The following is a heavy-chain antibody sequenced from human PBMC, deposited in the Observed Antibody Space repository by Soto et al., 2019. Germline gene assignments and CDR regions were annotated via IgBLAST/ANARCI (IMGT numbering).Heavy chain of an antibody. Sequence: EVQLVETGGGLIQPGGSLRLSCAASGFTVSSNYMSWVRQAPGKGLEWVSVIYSGGSTYYADSVKGRFTISRDNSKNTLYLQMNSLRAEDTAVYYCARVVLPAVNWFDPWGQGTLVTVSS. D-gene: IGHD6-6*01. CDR1: GFTVSSNY. CDR2: IYSGGST. V-gene: IGHV3-53*02. CDR3: ARVVLPAVNWFDP. J-gene: IGHJ5*02.